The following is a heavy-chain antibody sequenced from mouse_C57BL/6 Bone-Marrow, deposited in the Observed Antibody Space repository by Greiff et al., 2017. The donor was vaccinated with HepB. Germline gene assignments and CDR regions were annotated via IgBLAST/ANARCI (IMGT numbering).Heavy chain of an antibody. J-gene: IGHJ3*01. CDR2: ISSGGSYT. CDR3: ERHDDGYDRTWVAY. D-gene: IGHD2-2*01. Sequence: GGDLVKPGGSLKLSCAASGFTFSSYGMSWVRQTPDKRLEWVATISSGGSYTYYPDSVTGRFTISRDNAKNTLYLQMSSLKSEDTAMYYCERHDDGYDRTWVAYWGQGTLVTVSA. CDR1: GFTFSSYG. V-gene: IGHV5-6*01.